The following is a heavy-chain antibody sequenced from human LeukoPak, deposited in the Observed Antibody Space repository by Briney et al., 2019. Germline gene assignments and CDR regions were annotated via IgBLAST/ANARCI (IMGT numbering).Heavy chain of an antibody. CDR1: GFTFYDYG. V-gene: IGHV3-20*04. Sequence: GGSLRLSCAASGFTFYDYGMSWVRHAPGKGLEWVSGINWNGGSTGYADSVKGRFTISRDNAKNSLYLQMNSLRAEDTALYYCARDHCSSTSCYTPEYFDYWGQGTLVTVSS. CDR2: INWNGGST. J-gene: IGHJ4*02. D-gene: IGHD2-2*02. CDR3: ARDHCSSTSCYTPEYFDY.